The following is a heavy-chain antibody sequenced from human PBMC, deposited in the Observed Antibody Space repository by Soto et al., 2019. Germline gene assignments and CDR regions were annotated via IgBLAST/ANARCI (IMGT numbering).Heavy chain of an antibody. CDR2: ISYGGSNK. CDR3: ARDGVYGDYFDY. J-gene: IGHJ4*02. V-gene: IGHV3-30-3*01. Sequence: VQLVESGGGLVQPGGSLRLSCAASGFTFSSYAMHWVRQAPGKGLEWVAVISYGGSNKYYADSVKGRFTISRDNSKNTLYLQMNSLRAEDTAVYYCARDGVYGDYFDYWGQGTLVTVSS. D-gene: IGHD4-17*01. CDR1: GFTFSSYA.